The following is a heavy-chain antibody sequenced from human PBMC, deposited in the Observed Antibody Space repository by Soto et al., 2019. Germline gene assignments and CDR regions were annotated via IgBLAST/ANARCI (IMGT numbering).Heavy chain of an antibody. CDR1: GFTFSSYA. CDR2: ISGSGGST. J-gene: IGHJ4*02. CDR3: AKGGWYYFDY. Sequence: WGSLRLSCAASGFTFSSYAMSWVRQAPGKGLEWVSGISGSGGSTYYADSVKGRFTISRDNSKNTLYLQMNSLRAEDTAVYSCAKGGWYYFDYWGQGTLVTVSS. D-gene: IGHD6-19*01. V-gene: IGHV3-23*01.